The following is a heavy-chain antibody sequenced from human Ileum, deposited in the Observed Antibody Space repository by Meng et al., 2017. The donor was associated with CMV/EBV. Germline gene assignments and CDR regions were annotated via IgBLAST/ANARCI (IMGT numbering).Heavy chain of an antibody. V-gene: IGHV4-30-4*08. J-gene: IGHJ4*02. Sequence: QVRAQESGPGLVKPSQTLSLTCTVSGGSITSGNYYWSWIRQPPGRGLEWIGYIYYSGSPYYNPSLKSRVTISLDTSKNQFSLNLRSVTATDSAVYYCVRQVVAASFDYWGQGALVTVSS. CDR1: GGSITSGNYY. CDR3: VRQVVAASFDY. D-gene: IGHD2-15*01. CDR2: IYYSGSP.